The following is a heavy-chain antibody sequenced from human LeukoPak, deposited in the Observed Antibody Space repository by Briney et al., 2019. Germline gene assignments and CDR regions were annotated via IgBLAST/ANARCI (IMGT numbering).Heavy chain of an antibody. D-gene: IGHD3-22*01. CDR2: INPNSGGT. V-gene: IGHV1-2*02. Sequence: GASVKVSCKASGYTFTGYYMQWVRQAPGQGLEWMGWINPNSGGTNYAQKFQGRVTKTRDTSISTAYMELSRLRSDDTAVYYCARDYYDSSGYGYFDYWGQGTLVTVSS. CDR1: GYTFTGYY. CDR3: ARDYYDSSGYGYFDY. J-gene: IGHJ4*02.